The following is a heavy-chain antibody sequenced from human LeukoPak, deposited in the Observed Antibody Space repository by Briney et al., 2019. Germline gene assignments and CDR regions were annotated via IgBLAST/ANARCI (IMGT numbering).Heavy chain of an antibody. CDR1: GFTFSSYA. V-gene: IGHV3-30-3*01. CDR3: ARDAIDCSGGSCSALLFDY. D-gene: IGHD2-15*01. J-gene: IGHJ4*02. CDR2: ISYDGSNK. Sequence: GRSLRLSCAASGFTFSSYAMHRVRQAPGKGLEWVAVISYDGSNKYYADSVKGRFTISRDNSKNTLYLQMNSLRAEDTAVYYCARDAIDCSGGSCSALLFDYWGQGTLVTVSS.